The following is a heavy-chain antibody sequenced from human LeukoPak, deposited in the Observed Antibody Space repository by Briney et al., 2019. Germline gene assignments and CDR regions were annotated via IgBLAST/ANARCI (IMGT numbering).Heavy chain of an antibody. V-gene: IGHV1-18*01. CDR2: ISTYNGNT. CDR1: GYTFSNYG. Sequence: ASVNGSCKASGYTFSNYGIIWVRQAPGQGLEWMGWISTYNGNTNYIQKLQGRVTVTTDTSTSTIYMELRSLRSDDTAVYYCARTGHSYDSSGFNHVVPKAKLNVGYYWGQGTLVTVSS. J-gene: IGHJ4*02. CDR3: ARTGHSYDSSGFNHVVPKAKLNVGYY. D-gene: IGHD3-22*01.